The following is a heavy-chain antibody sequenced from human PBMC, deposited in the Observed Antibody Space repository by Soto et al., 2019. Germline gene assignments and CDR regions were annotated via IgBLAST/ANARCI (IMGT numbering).Heavy chain of an antibody. CDR3: AKDPTHVTGTTLWFDP. J-gene: IGHJ5*02. CDR2: ISGSGGST. Sequence: EVQLLESGGGLVQPGGSLRLSCAASGFTFSSYAMSWVRQAPGKGLEWVSAISGSGGSTYYADSVKGRFTISRDNSKNTLYLQMNSLRAEDTAVYYCAKDPTHVTGTTLWFDPWGQGTLVTVSS. D-gene: IGHD1-7*01. V-gene: IGHV3-23*01. CDR1: GFTFSSYA.